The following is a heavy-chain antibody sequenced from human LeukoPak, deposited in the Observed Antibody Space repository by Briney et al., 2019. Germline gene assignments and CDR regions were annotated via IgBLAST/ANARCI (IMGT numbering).Heavy chain of an antibody. V-gene: IGHV4-39*01. D-gene: IGHD3-10*01. Sequence: SETLSLTCTVSGSSISSGSYYWGWIRQPPGKGLEWTGSICQSGSTYYNPSLKSRISISVDTSKNQFSLKLSSVTAADTALYYCASGITRSRTFDIWGQGTMVTVSS. J-gene: IGHJ3*02. CDR1: GSSISSGSYY. CDR2: ICQSGST. CDR3: ASGITRSRTFDI.